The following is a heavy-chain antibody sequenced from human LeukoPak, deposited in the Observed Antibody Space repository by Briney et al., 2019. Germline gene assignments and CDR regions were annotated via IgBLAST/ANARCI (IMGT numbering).Heavy chain of an antibody. Sequence: SETLSHTCTVSGGSISSSSYYWGWIRQPPGKGLEWIGSIYYSGSTYYNPSLKSRVTISVDKSKNQFSLKLSSVTAADTAVYYCARWELSIAAADYWGQGTLVTVSS. D-gene: IGHD6-13*01. CDR1: GGSISSSSYY. V-gene: IGHV4-39*07. CDR2: IYYSGST. J-gene: IGHJ4*02. CDR3: ARWELSIAAADY.